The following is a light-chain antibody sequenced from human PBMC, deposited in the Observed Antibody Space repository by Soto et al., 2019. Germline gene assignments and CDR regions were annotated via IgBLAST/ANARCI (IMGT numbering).Light chain of an antibody. V-gene: IGLV2-11*01. CDR2: YVN. CDR1: SSDVGRYDS. J-gene: IGLJ3*02. CDR3: CSRAGGFSWV. Sequence: QSALTQPRSVSGSPGQSVTISCIGTSSDVGRYDSVSWYQQHPGKAPKLIIYYVNKRPSGVPDGFSGSKSGNTASLTISGLQADDEADYYCCSRAGGFSWVFGGGTKVTVL.